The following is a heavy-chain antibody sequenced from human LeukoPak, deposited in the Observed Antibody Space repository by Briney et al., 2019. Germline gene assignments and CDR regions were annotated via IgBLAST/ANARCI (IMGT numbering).Heavy chain of an antibody. CDR2: INPNSGGT. Sequence: ATVKVSCTASGYTFTGYYMHWVRQAPGQGLESMGWINPNSGGTNYAQTFQGRVTMTRDTSISTAYMELSRLISDDTAVYYCAGASSSWQMADYWGQGTLVTVSS. CDR3: AGASSSWQMADY. V-gene: IGHV1-2*02. D-gene: IGHD6-13*01. CDR1: GYTFTGYY. J-gene: IGHJ4*02.